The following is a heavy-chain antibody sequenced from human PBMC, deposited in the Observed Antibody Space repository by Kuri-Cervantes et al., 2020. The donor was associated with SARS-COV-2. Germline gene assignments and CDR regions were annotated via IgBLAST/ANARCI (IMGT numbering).Heavy chain of an antibody. Sequence: GESLKISCAASGFTFSSYAMRWVRQAPGKGLEWVSYISSSSSTIHYADSVKGRFTISRDNAKKSLFLQMNSLRAEDTAVYYCASEVIPNPSEKYAYYGLDVWGQGTTVTVSS. CDR2: ISSSSSTI. D-gene: IGHD1-26*01. CDR3: ASEVIPNPSEKYAYYGLDV. J-gene: IGHJ6*02. CDR1: GFTFSSYA. V-gene: IGHV3-48*01.